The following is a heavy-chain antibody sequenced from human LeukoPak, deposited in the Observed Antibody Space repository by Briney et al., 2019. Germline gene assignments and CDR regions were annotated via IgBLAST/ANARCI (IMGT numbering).Heavy chain of an antibody. CDR2: IYPGDSDT. CDR1: GYSFTSYW. CDR3: ARLGITGTTRDYFDY. J-gene: IGHJ4*02. V-gene: IGHV5-51*01. D-gene: IGHD1-7*01. Sequence: GESLKISCKGSGYSFTSYWIGWVRQMPGKGLEWVGIIYPGDSDTRYSPSFQGQVTISADKSISTAYLQWSSLKASDTAMYYCARLGITGTTRDYFDYWGQGTLVTVSS.